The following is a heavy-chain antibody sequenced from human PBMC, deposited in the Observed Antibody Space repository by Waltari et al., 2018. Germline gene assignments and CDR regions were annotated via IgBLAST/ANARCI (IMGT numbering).Heavy chain of an antibody. Sequence: QVQLVQSGAEVKKPGSSVKVSCKASGGTFSSYAISWVRQAPGQGLEWMGGITPSFGKANYEQKFQGRGTITADETTSTAYRELSSLRSEDTAVYYCARTYYYDSSGYYDYWGQGTLVTVSS. CDR3: ARTYYYDSSGYYDY. CDR1: GGTFSSYA. J-gene: IGHJ4*02. CDR2: ITPSFGKA. D-gene: IGHD3-22*01. V-gene: IGHV1-69*12.